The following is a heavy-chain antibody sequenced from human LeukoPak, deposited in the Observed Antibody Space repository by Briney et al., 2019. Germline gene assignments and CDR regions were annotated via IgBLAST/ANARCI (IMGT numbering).Heavy chain of an antibody. D-gene: IGHD3-10*01. CDR2: ISYSGST. CDR1: GGSVSSGSDY. Sequence: PSETLSLTCTVSGGSVSSGSDYWSWIRQPPGKGLEWIGHISYSGSTNYNPSLNSRVTISLDTSKNQLSLKLSSVTTADTAVYYCARGQAALWFGELWGQGTLVTVSS. J-gene: IGHJ4*02. CDR3: ARGQAALWFGEL. V-gene: IGHV4-61*01.